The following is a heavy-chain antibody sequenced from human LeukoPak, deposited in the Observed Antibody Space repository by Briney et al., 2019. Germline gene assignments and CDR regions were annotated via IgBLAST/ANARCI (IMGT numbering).Heavy chain of an antibody. J-gene: IGHJ4*02. CDR2: ISAYNGNT. Sequence: ASVKVSCKASGGTFSSYGISWVRQAPGQGLEWMGWISAYNGNTNYAQKLRGRVTMTTDTSTSTAYMELRSLRSDDTAVYYCARDQFGGWGKSLDYWGQGTLVAVSS. CDR3: ARDQFGGWGKSLDY. CDR1: GGTFSSYG. D-gene: IGHD3-10*01. V-gene: IGHV1-18*01.